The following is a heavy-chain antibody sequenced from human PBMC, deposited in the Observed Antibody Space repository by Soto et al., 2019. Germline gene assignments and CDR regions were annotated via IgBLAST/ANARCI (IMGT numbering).Heavy chain of an antibody. CDR2: VYYVGSP. Sequence: SAPMSHTYTVSDGNIVYVDNYWAWNRKAPGKGLEWIGSVYYVGSPFYNPSLKSRVTMSIDTTKNQFSLNVTSVTATDTAVYYCATIIIPGTRHTDFDSWGQG. J-gene: IGHJ5*01. CDR3: ATIIIPGTRHTDFDS. CDR1: DGNIVYVDNY. V-gene: IGHV4-39*01.